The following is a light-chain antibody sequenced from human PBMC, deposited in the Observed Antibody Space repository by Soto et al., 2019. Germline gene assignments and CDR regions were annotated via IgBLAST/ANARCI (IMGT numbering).Light chain of an antibody. J-gene: IGLJ1*01. V-gene: IGLV2-23*02. CDR1: ISDVGSHNL. Sequence: LTQPASVSGSPGQSITISCTGTISDVGSHNLVSWYQQHPDKAPKLIIYEVNERPSGVSSRFSGSKSGNTASLTVSGLQPDDEADYHCCSFAGSNPFPYVFGTGTKAPS. CDR3: CSFAGSNPFPYV. CDR2: EVN.